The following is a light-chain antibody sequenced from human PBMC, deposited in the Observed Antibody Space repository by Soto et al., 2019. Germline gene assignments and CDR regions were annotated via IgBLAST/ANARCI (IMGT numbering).Light chain of an antibody. Sequence: VIASSADAVTVPLAHRATINCRSSQCVLFSSNHKNYLPWFRQKPGQPPKLLIYWASTRESGVPDRFSGSGSGTDFILTISSLQAEDVAVYYCQQYYSTPPLTFGGGTKVDIK. CDR1: QCVLFSSNHKNY. J-gene: IGKJ4*01. CDR3: QQYYSTPPLT. V-gene: IGKV4-1*01. CDR2: WAS.